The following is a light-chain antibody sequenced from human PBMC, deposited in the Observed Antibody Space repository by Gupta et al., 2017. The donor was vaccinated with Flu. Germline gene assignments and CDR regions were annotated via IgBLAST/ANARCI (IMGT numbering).Light chain of an antibody. CDR3: QTSGTGCRV. Sequence: QLVLTQPPSASASLGAPVKLTCTLSSGRSNYAIAWHQQQPEKGPRYLSVRNRDGSSSKGDAIPYLVSGCSSGAAPSLNMSSLQSEDEADYYCQTSGTGCRVCGGGTKLTGL. CDR1: SGRSNYA. V-gene: IGLV4-69*01. J-gene: IGLJ3*02. CDR2: RNRDGSS.